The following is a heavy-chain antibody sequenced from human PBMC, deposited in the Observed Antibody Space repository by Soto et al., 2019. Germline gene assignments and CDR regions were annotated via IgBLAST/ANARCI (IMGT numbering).Heavy chain of an antibody. Sequence: WGSLGVSCVSSGFTFSTYSINWVRQAPGEGLEWVSSISSCSDIYYADSVKGRFTISRDNAKNSVSLQMNSLRAEDTAVYYCAREYTAWHLAYGLDVWGQGTTVTVSS. D-gene: IGHD2-2*02. CDR2: ISSCSDI. CDR1: GFTFSTYS. CDR3: AREYTAWHLAYGLDV. V-gene: IGHV3-21*01. J-gene: IGHJ6*01.